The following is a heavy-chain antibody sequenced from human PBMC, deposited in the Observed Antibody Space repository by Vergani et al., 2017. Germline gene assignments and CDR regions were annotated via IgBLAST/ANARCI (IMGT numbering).Heavy chain of an antibody. Sequence: EVQLVESGGGLVKPGGSLRLSCAASGFTFSNAWMSWVRQAPGKGLEWVGRIKSKTDGGTTDYAAPVKGRFTISRDDSKTTLYLQMNSLKTEDTAVYYCTTDRSPGDCSSTSCYPLYYGDYMDVWGKGTTVTVSS. CDR1: GFTFSNAW. J-gene: IGHJ6*03. CDR2: IKSKTDGGTT. V-gene: IGHV3-15*01. D-gene: IGHD2-2*01. CDR3: TTDRSPGDCSSTSCYPLYYGDYMDV.